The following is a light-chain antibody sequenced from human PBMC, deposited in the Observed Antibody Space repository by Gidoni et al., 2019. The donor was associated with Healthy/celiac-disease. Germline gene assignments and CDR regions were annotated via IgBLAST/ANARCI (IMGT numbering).Light chain of an antibody. Sequence: EIVLTQSPATLSLSPVERATLTCRASQSVSSYLAWYQQKPGQAPMLLIYDASNRATGIPARFSGSGSGTDFTLTISSLEPEDFSVYYCQQRSNWPTFXPXTKVXIK. V-gene: IGKV3-11*01. CDR2: DAS. J-gene: IGKJ3*01. CDR1: QSVSSY. CDR3: QQRSNWPT.